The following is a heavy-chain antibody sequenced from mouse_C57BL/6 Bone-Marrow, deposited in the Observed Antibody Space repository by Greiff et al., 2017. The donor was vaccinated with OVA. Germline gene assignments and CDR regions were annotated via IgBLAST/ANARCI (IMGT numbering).Heavy chain of an antibody. CDR2: ISSGSSTI. Sequence: VKLVESGGGLVKPGGSLKLSCAASGFTFSDYGMHWVRQAPEKGLEWVAYISSGSSTIYYADTVKGRFTISRDNAKNTLFLQMTRLRSEDTAMYYCARQGYSNYAYAMDYWGQGTSVTVSS. CDR3: ARQGYSNYAYAMDY. J-gene: IGHJ4*01. D-gene: IGHD2-5*01. V-gene: IGHV5-17*01. CDR1: GFTFSDYG.